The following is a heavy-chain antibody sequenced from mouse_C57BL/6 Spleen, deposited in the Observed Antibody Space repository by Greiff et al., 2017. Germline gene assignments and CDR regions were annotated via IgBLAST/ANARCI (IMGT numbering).Heavy chain of an antibody. D-gene: IGHD1-1*01. V-gene: IGHV3-6*01. CDR3: ARRSSYDYGSSYGYFDV. J-gene: IGHJ1*03. Sequence: EVKLMESGPGLVKPSQSLSLTCSVTGYSITSGYYWNWIRQFPGNKLEWMGYISYDGSNNYKPSLKNRISITRDTSKNQFFMKLHSVTTEDTATYYCARRSSYDYGSSYGYFDVWGTGTTVTVSS. CDR2: ISYDGSN. CDR1: GYSITSGYY.